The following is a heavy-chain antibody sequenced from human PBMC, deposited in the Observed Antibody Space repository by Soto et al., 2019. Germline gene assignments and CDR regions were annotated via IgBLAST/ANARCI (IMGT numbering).Heavy chain of an antibody. D-gene: IGHD4-17*01. CDR3: VRDGSKTLRDCFDP. J-gene: IGHJ5*02. V-gene: IGHV4-4*07. Sequence: SETLSLTCSVSGGSMSKFYWSWIRKTAGKGLEWMGRVYATGTSDYNPSLRSRIAMSVDISKKTFSLRLRSVTAADTGVYYCVRDGSKTLRDCFDPWGQGRLVTVSS. CDR2: VYATGTS. CDR1: GGSMSKFY.